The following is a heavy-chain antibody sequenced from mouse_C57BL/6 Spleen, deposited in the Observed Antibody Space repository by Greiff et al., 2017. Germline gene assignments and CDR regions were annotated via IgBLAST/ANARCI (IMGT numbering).Heavy chain of an antibody. CDR1: GFTFSSYT. D-gene: IGHD1-1*01. V-gene: IGHV5-9*01. CDR2: ISGGGGNT. CDR3: ARQNYGSPFAY. J-gene: IGHJ3*01. Sequence: EVKVEESGGGLVKPGGSLKLSCAASGFTFSSYTMSWVRQTPEKRLEWVATISGGGGNTYYPDSVKGRFTISRDNAKNTLYLQMSSLRSEDTALYYCARQNYGSPFAYWGQGTLVTVSA.